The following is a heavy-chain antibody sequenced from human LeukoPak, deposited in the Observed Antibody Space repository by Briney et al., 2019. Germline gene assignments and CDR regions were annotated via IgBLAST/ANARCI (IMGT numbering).Heavy chain of an antibody. J-gene: IGHJ3*02. Sequence: SGPTLVNPTQTLTLTCTFSGFSLSTSGVGVGWIRQPPGKALEWLALIYWDDDKRYSPSLKSRLTITKDTSKNQVVLTMTNMGPVDTATYYCAHYDSSGHPVNDAFDIWGQGTMVTVSS. CDR1: GFSLSTSGVG. D-gene: IGHD3-22*01. CDR2: IYWDDDK. CDR3: AHYDSSGHPVNDAFDI. V-gene: IGHV2-5*02.